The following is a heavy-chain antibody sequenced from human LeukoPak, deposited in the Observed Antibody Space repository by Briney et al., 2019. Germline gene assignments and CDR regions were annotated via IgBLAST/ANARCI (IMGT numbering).Heavy chain of an antibody. V-gene: IGHV3-23*01. CDR3: AKGSYYDSSGSFYFDY. CDR2: ISGSGDNT. Sequence: GGSLRLSCAASGFTFGHYSMNWVRQAPGKGLEWVSGISGSGDNTYYADSVKGRFTISRDNSKNTLYVQVNSLGTEDTAAYYCAKGSYYDSSGSFYFDYWGQGTLVTVSS. CDR1: GFTFGHYS. J-gene: IGHJ4*02. D-gene: IGHD3-22*01.